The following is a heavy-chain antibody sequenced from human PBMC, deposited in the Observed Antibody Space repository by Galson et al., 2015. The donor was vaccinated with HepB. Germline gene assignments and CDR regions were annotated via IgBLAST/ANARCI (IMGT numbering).Heavy chain of an antibody. CDR1: GFTFSGSA. CDR3: TRLGDLSGYSSC. D-gene: IGHD3-22*01. V-gene: IGHV3-73*01. J-gene: IGHJ4*02. Sequence: SLRLSCAGSGFTFSGSAMHWVRQTPGKGLEWIGRIGGNANNYAKAYKASVKGRFTISRDDSKNTAYLQMNSLRTEDTAVYYCTRLGDLSGYSSCWGQGTLVTVSS. CDR2: IGGNANNYAK.